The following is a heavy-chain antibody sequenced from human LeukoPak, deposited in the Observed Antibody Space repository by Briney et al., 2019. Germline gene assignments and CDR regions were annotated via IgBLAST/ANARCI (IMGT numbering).Heavy chain of an antibody. Sequence: SETLSLTCAVYGGSFSGYYWSWIRQPPGKGLEWIGEINHSGSTNCNPSLKSRVTISVDTSKNQFSLKLSSVTAADTAVYYCASRGYCSSTSCYAFDYWGQGTLVTVSS. J-gene: IGHJ4*02. CDR3: ASRGYCSSTSCYAFDY. V-gene: IGHV4-34*01. CDR1: GGSFSGYY. D-gene: IGHD2-2*01. CDR2: INHSGST.